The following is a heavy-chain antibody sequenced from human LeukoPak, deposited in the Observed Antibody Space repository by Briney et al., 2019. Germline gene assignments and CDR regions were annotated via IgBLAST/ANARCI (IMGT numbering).Heavy chain of an antibody. V-gene: IGHV3-23*01. J-gene: IGHJ4*02. CDR3: AKDLAAGYSSGWYIPGRYYFDY. Sequence: GGSLRLSCAASGFTFSSDAMSWVRQAPGKGLEWVSAISGSGGSTYYADSVKGRFTISRDNSKNTLYLQMNSLRAEDTAVYYCAKDLAAGYSSGWYIPGRYYFDYWGQGTLVTVSS. D-gene: IGHD6-19*01. CDR1: GFTFSSDA. CDR2: ISGSGGST.